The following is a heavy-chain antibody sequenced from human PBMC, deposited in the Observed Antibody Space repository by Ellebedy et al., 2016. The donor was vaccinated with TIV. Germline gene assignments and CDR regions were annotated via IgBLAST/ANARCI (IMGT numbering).Heavy chain of an antibody. CDR3: AREYCSGGSCCFHFDY. D-gene: IGHD2-15*01. CDR2: INPNSGGT. CDR1: GYTFTGYY. J-gene: IGHJ4*02. Sequence: ASVKVSCKASGYTFTGYYMHWVRQAPGQGLEWMGWINPNSGGTNYAQKFQGWVTMTRDTSISTAYMELSRLRSDDTAVYYCAREYCSGGSCCFHFDYWGQGTLVTVSS. V-gene: IGHV1-2*04.